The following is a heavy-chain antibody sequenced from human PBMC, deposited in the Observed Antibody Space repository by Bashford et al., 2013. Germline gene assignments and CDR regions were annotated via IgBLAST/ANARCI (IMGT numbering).Heavy chain of an antibody. CDR2: IYFSGST. CDR1: GGSISSGDDY. Sequence: SETLSLTCTVSGGSISSGDDYWSWIRQHPGKGLDWIGYIYFSGSTYYNPSLKSRVTISLDTSKNQFSLNLTSVTAADTAVYYCAREDCSGGVCYPDDWSQGTLVTVSS. V-gene: IGHV4-31*03. CDR3: AREDCSGGVCYPDD. D-gene: IGHD3-16*01. J-gene: IGHJ4*02.